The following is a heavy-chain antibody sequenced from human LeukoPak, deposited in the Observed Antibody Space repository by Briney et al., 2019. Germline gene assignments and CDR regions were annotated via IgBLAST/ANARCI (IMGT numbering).Heavy chain of an antibody. D-gene: IGHD3-10*01. CDR1: GYSFTSYW. Sequence: NTGESLKISCKGSGYSFTSYWIGWVRQMPGKGLEWMGIVFPGDSDTRYSPSFQGQVTISADKSINTAYLQWSSLKASDTAMYYCARLLSTGDGSGSYYHWGQGTLVTVSS. CDR3: ARLLSTGDGSGSYYH. CDR2: VFPGDSDT. V-gene: IGHV5-51*01. J-gene: IGHJ5*02.